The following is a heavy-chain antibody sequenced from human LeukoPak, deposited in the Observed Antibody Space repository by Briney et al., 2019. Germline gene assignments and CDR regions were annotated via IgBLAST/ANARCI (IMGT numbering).Heavy chain of an antibody. CDR1: GFTFSSYS. CDR3: ARGGSGSS. J-gene: IGHJ5*02. D-gene: IGHD3-10*01. CDR2: IKQDGSEK. Sequence: GGSLRLSCAASGFTFSSYSMNWVRQAPGKGLEWVANIKQDGSEKYYEDSVKGRFTISRDNAKNSLYLQMNSLRAEDTAVYYCARGGSGSSWGQGTLVTVSS. V-gene: IGHV3-7*01.